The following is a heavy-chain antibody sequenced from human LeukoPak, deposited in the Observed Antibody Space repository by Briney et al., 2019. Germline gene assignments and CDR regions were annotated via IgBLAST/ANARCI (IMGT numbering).Heavy chain of an antibody. J-gene: IGHJ4*02. V-gene: IGHV3-7*03. CDR2: IKQDGSEK. CDR1: RFTFSNYW. Sequence: PGGSLRLSCAASRFTFSNYWMSWVRQAPGKGLEWVANIKQDGSEKYYVDSVKGRFTISRDNAKNSMYLQMNSLRAEDTAVYYCAKDRYSSSWYSFDYWGQGTLVTVSS. CDR3: AKDRYSSSWYSFDY. D-gene: IGHD6-13*01.